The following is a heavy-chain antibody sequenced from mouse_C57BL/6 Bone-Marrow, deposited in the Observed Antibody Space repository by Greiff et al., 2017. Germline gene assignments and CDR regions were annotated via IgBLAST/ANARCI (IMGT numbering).Heavy chain of an antibody. CDR3: ARGGNYGEYSFDY. CDR1: GSTFTTYP. D-gene: IGHD2-1*01. J-gene: IGHJ2*01. Sequence: QVQLKESGAALVPPSASVTMSCNASGSTFTTYPIEWIQQNHGKSLEWIGDFRPYNDDTKYYAKFTGQATLTVEKSSSTVYLELRRLTSDDSAVYYCARGGNYGEYSFDYWGQGTTLTVSS. CDR2: FRPYNDDT. V-gene: IGHV1-47*01.